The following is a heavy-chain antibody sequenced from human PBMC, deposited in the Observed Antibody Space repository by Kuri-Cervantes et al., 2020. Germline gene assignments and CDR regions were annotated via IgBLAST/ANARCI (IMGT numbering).Heavy chain of an antibody. D-gene: IGHD1-26*01. J-gene: IGHJ4*02. CDR2: IYYSGST. Sequence: SETLSLTCTVSGGPISSYYWSWIRQPPGKGLEWIGYIYYSGSTNYNPSLKSRVTISVDASKNQFSLKLSSVTAADTAVYYCARELVRVGATKRYYFDYWGQGTLVTVSS. V-gene: IGHV4-59*01. CDR1: GGPISSYY. CDR3: ARELVRVGATKRYYFDY.